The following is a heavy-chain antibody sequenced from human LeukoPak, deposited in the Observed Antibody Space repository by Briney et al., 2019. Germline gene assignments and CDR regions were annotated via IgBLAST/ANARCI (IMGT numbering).Heavy chain of an antibody. CDR1: GFTFSSYA. D-gene: IGHD2-15*01. CDR3: ARDFPYCSGGSCWGYFDY. Sequence: GGSLRLSCAASGFTFSSYAMHWVRQAPGKGLEWVAVISYGGSNKYYADSVKGRFTISRDNSKNTLYLQMNSLRAEDTAVYYSARDFPYCSGGSCWGYFDYWGQGTLVTVSS. V-gene: IGHV3-30*04. CDR2: ISYGGSNK. J-gene: IGHJ4*02.